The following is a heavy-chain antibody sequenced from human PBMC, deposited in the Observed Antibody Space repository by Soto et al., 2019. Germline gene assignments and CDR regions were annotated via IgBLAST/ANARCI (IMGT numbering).Heavy chain of an antibody. D-gene: IGHD6-13*01. Sequence: PGGSLRLSCAASGFTFSSYARSWVRQAPGKGLEWVSVISGSGDSTYYADSVKGRFTISRDNSKNTLYLQMNSLRAEDTAVYYCARRGPGTYFDYWGQGTLVTVSS. CDR2: ISGSGDST. CDR3: ARRGPGTYFDY. V-gene: IGHV3-23*01. J-gene: IGHJ4*02. CDR1: GFTFSSYA.